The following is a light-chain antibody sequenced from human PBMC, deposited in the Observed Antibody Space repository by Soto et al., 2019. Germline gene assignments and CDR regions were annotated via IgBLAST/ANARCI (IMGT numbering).Light chain of an antibody. V-gene: IGLV4-69*02. CDR1: SGHSSYA. CDR2: FNSDGSH. Sequence: QLVLTQSPSASASLGASVKFTCSLSSGHSSYAIAWHQQQPEKGPRYLMKFNSDGSHSRGDGIPDRFSGSSSGAERYLTISSLQSEDEADYYCQTWGTGIRVFGGGTKLTVL. J-gene: IGLJ2*01. CDR3: QTWGTGIRV.